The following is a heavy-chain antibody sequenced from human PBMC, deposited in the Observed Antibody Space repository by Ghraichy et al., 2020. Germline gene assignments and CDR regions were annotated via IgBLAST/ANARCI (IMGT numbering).Heavy chain of an antibody. CDR3: ARDSSVGDGRNPCFDF. Sequence: SQTLSLTCAISGDSVSRNSGAWNWSRQSPSRGLEWLGRTYYRSKWYNDYALSVKSRITINPDTSKNQSSLQLNSVTLEDTAVYYCARDSSVGDGRNPCFDFWGQGTLVTVSS. J-gene: IGHJ4*02. CDR2: TYYRSKWYN. V-gene: IGHV6-1*01. CDR1: GDSVSRNSGA. D-gene: IGHD5-24*01.